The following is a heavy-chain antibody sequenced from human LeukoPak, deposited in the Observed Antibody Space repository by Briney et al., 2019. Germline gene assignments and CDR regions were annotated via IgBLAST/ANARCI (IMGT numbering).Heavy chain of an antibody. Sequence: GGSLRLSCAASGFTFSASPIRWVRQASGKGLEWVGRIRSKAYSYATACAESVKGRCTISRDDSENTAYLQLNSLKTEDTAVYYCARRVGDSYFYGMDVWGQGTPVTVSS. J-gene: IGHJ6*02. CDR3: ARRVGDSYFYGMDV. CDR1: GFTFSASP. CDR2: IRSKAYSYAT. V-gene: IGHV3-73*01. D-gene: IGHD5/OR15-5a*01.